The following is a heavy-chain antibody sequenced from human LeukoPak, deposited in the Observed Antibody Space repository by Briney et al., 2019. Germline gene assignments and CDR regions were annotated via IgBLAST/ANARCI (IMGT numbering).Heavy chain of an antibody. V-gene: IGHV3-48*03. Sequence: GGSLRLSCAASGFTFSSYEMNWVRQAPGKGLEWVSYISSSGSTIYYADSVKGRFTISRDNAKNSLYLQMNSLRAEDTAVYYCATLGYCSGGSCYYYGMDVWGKGTPVTVSS. CDR2: ISSSGSTI. J-gene: IGHJ6*04. D-gene: IGHD2-15*01. CDR3: ATLGYCSGGSCYYYGMDV. CDR1: GFTFSSYE.